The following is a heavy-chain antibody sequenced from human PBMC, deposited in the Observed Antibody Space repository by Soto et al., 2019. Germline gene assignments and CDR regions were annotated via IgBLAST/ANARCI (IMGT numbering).Heavy chain of an antibody. D-gene: IGHD4-17*01. Sequence: QITLKESGPTLVKPTQTLTLTCTFSGFALSTSGVGVGWNRQPPGKALEWLALIYWDDDKRYSPSLKSRHTITKDTSKHPVVLTITNMDPVDTATYYFAHLAVTTDYYYYYYGMDDWGQGTTVTVSS. V-gene: IGHV2-5*02. CDR1: GFALSTSGVG. J-gene: IGHJ6*02. CDR2: IYWDDDK. CDR3: AHLAVTTDYYYYYYGMDD.